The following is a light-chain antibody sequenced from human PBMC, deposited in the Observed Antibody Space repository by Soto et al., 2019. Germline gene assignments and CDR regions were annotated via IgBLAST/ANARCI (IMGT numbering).Light chain of an antibody. CDR3: QEYDSAPIT. J-gene: IGKJ5*01. CDR2: AAS. Sequence: IAITPPPSSPSSSVRNQENINFRASQGINSYLAWYQQKPGKVPKLLIYAASTLQSGVPSRFSGSGSGTDFTLTISSLQPEDFATYYCQEYDSAPITFGQGTRLEV. CDR1: QGINSY. V-gene: IGKV1-27*01.